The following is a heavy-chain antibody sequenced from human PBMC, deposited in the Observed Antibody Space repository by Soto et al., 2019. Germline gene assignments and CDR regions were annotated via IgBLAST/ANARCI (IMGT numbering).Heavy chain of an antibody. Sequence: GESLKISCKGSGCSFTSYWIGWVRQMPGKGLEWMGIIYPGDSDTRYSPSFQGQVTISADKSISTAYLQWSSLKASDTAMYYCARLAIRYSRSSGALDNYYSGMDVRGKGTTVTVSS. J-gene: IGHJ6*04. CDR2: IYPGDSDT. V-gene: IGHV5-51*01. CDR3: ARLAIRYSRSSGALDNYYSGMDV. CDR1: GCSFTSYW. D-gene: IGHD6-6*01.